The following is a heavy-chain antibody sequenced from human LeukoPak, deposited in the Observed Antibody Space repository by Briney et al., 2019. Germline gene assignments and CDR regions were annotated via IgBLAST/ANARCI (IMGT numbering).Heavy chain of an antibody. V-gene: IGHV4-4*07. CDR2: IYTSGST. J-gene: IGHJ4*02. CDR3: ARHPGSPINPYYFDY. CDR1: GGSISSYY. Sequence: SETLSLTCTVSGGSISSYYWSWIRQPAGKGLEWIGRIYTSGSTNYNPSLKSRVTMSVDTSKNQFSLKLSSVTAADTAVYYCARHPGSPINPYYFDYWGQGTLVTVSS. D-gene: IGHD1-26*01.